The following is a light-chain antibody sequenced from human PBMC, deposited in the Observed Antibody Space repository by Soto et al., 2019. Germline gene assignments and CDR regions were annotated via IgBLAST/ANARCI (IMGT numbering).Light chain of an antibody. CDR3: QQRGEWPPLA. CDR2: DAS. V-gene: IGKV3-11*01. CDR1: QNIHNY. J-gene: IGKJ4*01. Sequence: EIVVTQSPATLSLSPGERATLSCRTSQNIHNYLAWYQQKPGQPPRLVIYDASSRATGVPARFSGSGSGTDFSLSISRLEPEDFAVYYCQQRGEWPPLAFRGGTRVDLK.